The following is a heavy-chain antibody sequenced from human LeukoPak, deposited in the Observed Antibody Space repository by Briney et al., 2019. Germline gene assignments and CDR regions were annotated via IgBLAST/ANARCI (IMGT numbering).Heavy chain of an antibody. CDR2: IHHRGST. V-gene: IGHV4-39*01. CDR3: ARHPLRLGMDV. J-gene: IGHJ6*02. D-gene: IGHD3-3*01. CDR1: GDSISTTSYY. Sequence: SETLSLTCTVSGDSISTTSYYWDWIRQPPGKGLEWIGSIHHRGSTYYNPSLKSRVTISVDTSKSQFSLRLSSVTAADTGVYYCARHPLRLGMDVWGQGTTVTVSS.